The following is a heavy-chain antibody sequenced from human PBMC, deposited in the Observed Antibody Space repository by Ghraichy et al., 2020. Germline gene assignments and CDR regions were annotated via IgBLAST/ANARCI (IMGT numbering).Heavy chain of an antibody. Sequence: SETLSLTCTVSGGSISSYYWCWSRQPPGPGMEWVGNIYYSGSTNYNHSLRSRVTISVDTAKNKFSLRLSSVTAAATAVYYCAGSAYGDYDVTPSEYFQHWGQGTLVTVSS. CDR2: IYYSGST. CDR1: GGSISSYY. V-gene: IGHV4-59*08. CDR3: AGSAYGDYDVTPSEYFQH. D-gene: IGHD4-17*01. J-gene: IGHJ1*01.